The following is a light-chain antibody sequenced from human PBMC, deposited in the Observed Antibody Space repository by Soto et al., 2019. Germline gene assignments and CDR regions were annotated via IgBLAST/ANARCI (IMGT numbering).Light chain of an antibody. CDR2: SNN. Sequence: QLVLTQPPSASGTPGQRVTISCSGSSSSVGGNAVNWYQQLPGMAPKLLIYSNNQRPSGVPDRFSGSKSGTSASLAISGLQSEDEADYYCATWDDSLNGPVFGGGTKLTVL. J-gene: IGLJ3*02. V-gene: IGLV1-44*01. CDR3: ATWDDSLNGPV. CDR1: SSSVGGNA.